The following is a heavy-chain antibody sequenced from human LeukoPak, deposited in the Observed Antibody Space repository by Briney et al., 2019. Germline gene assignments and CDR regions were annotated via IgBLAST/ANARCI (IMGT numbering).Heavy chain of an antibody. J-gene: IGHJ4*02. CDR2: ISWSSGSV. Sequence: GGSLRLSCAASGFTFDDYAMHWVRQAPGKGLEWVSGISWSSGSVAYADSVKGRFSISRDKAKNSLYLQMNSLRAEDTALYYCAKDKQGGDYYDSSGPFDYWGQGTLVTVSS. CDR3: AKDKQGGDYYDSSGPFDY. CDR1: GFTFDDYA. D-gene: IGHD3-22*01. V-gene: IGHV3-9*01.